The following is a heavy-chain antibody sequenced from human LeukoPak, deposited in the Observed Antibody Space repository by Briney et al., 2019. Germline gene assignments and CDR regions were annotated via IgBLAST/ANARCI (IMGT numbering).Heavy chain of an antibody. Sequence: GGSLRLSCAASGFTVSNNYMSWVRQAPGKGLEWVSVIYSGGSTYYADSVKGRFTISRDNSKNTLYLQMNSLRAEDTAVYYCARLMASSSWYYYYGMDVWGQGTTVTVSS. V-gene: IGHV3-53*01. CDR2: IYSGGST. CDR1: GFTVSNNY. D-gene: IGHD6-13*01. J-gene: IGHJ6*02. CDR3: ARLMASSSWYYYYGMDV.